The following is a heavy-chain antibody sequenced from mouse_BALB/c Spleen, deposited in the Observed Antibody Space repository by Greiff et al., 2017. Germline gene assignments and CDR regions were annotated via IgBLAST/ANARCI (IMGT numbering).Heavy chain of an antibody. D-gene: IGHD2-14*01. Sequence: EVQVVESGGGLVQPGGSRKLSCAASGFTFSSFGMHWVRQAPEKGLEWVAYISSGSSTIYYADTVKGRFTISRDNPKNTLFLQMTSLRSEDTAMYYCARSGYDNAMDYWGQGTSVTVSS. J-gene: IGHJ4*01. CDR2: ISSGSSTI. CDR3: ARSGYDNAMDY. V-gene: IGHV5-17*02. CDR1: GFTFSSFG.